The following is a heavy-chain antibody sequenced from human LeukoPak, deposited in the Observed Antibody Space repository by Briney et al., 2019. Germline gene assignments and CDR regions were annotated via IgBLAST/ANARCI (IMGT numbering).Heavy chain of an antibody. CDR2: ISGSGGST. Sequence: PGGSLRLSCAASGFTFSSYAMSWVRQAPGKGLEWVSAISGSGGSTYYADSVKGRFTISRDNSKNTLYLQMNSLRAEDTAVYYCAKLYCSSTSCYTYFYYGMDVWGQGITVTVSS. D-gene: IGHD2-2*02. J-gene: IGHJ6*02. CDR3: AKLYCSSTSCYTYFYYGMDV. V-gene: IGHV3-23*01. CDR1: GFTFSSYA.